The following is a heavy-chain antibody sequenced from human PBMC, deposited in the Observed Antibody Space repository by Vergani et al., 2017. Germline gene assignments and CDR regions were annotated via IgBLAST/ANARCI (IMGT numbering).Heavy chain of an antibody. J-gene: IGHJ5*02. CDR2: INPSGGST. Sequence: QVQLVQSGAEVKKPGASVKVSCKASGYTFTSYYMHWVRQAPGQGLEWMGIINPSGGSTSYAQKFQGRVTMTRDTSTSTVYMELSSLRSEDTAVYYCARESNYYDSKTGNWFDPWGQGTLVTVSS. V-gene: IGHV1-46*01. CDR1: GYTFTSYY. CDR3: ARESNYYDSKTGNWFDP. D-gene: IGHD3-22*01.